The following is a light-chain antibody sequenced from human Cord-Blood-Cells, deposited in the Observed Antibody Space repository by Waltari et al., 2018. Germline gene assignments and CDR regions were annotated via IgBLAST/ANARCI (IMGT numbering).Light chain of an antibody. CDR3: QQYYSTPFT. CDR2: WAS. J-gene: IGKJ3*01. CDR1: QSVLYSSNNKNY. V-gene: IGKV4-1*01. Sequence: DIVMTQSPDSLAVSLGERATIHCKSRQSVLYSSNNKNYLAWYQQKPGQPLKLLIYWASTRESGVPDRFSGSGSGTDFTLTISSLQAEDVAVYYCQQYYSTPFTFGPGTKVDIK.